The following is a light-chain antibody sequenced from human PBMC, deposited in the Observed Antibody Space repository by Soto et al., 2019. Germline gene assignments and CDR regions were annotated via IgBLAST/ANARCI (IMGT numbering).Light chain of an antibody. V-gene: IGLV1-44*01. CDR1: RSDIGSNF. CDR2: NSN. CDR3: AAWEDSLTGPV. J-gene: IGLJ1*01. Sequence: QSVLSQPPSASGTPGQTVMISCSGSRSDIGSNFVNWYQHLPGTAPKLLIYNSNQRPSGVPDRFSGSKSGTSASLAISGLQSEDDADYYCAAWEDSLTGPVFGTGPKVTVL.